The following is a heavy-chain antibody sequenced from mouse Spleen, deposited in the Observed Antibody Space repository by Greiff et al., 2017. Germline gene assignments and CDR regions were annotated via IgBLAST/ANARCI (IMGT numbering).Heavy chain of an antibody. J-gene: IGHJ3*01. CDR2: ISSGSSTI. CDR3: ARDALRRFAY. V-gene: IGHV5-17*02. D-gene: IGHD2-4*01. Sequence: EVKLMESGGGLVQPGGSRKLSCAASGFTFSSFGMHWVRQAPEKGLEWVAYISSGSSTIYYADTVKGRFTISRDNPKNTLFLQMTSLRSEDTAMYYCARDALRRFAYWGQGTLVTVSA. CDR1: GFTFSSFG.